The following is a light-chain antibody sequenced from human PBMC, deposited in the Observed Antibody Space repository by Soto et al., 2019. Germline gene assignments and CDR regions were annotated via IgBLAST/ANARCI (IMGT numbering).Light chain of an antibody. CDR2: DVN. V-gene: IGLV2-11*01. CDR1: SSDVGGGYNY. Sequence: QSVLTQPRSVSGSPGQSVTISCTGTSSDVGGGYNYVSWYQQHPGKAPKLMIYDVNKRPSGVPDRFSGSKSGNTASLSISGLQAEDEADYYCFSDAGSYTNWVFGGGTQLTVL. J-gene: IGLJ3*02. CDR3: FSDAGSYTNWV.